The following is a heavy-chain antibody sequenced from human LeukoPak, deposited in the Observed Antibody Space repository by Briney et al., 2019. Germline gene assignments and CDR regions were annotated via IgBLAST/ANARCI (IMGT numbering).Heavy chain of an antibody. CDR1: GFTFSSYG. CDR2: ISGSGGST. V-gene: IGHV3-23*01. J-gene: IGHJ5*02. Sequence: GGSLRLSCAASGFTFSSYGMSWVRQAPGKGLEWVSGISGSGGSTYYADSVKGRFTISRDNSKNTLYLQMNSLRAEDTAVYYCAKDRATAGIAAASGFDPWGQGTLVTVSS. D-gene: IGHD6-13*01. CDR3: AKDRATAGIAAASGFDP.